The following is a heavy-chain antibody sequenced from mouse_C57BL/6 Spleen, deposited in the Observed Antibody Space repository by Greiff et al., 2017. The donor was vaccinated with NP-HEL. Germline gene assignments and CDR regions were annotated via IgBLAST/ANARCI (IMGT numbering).Heavy chain of an antibody. V-gene: IGHV1-39*01. CDR1: GYSFTDYN. CDR3: ARKEAVVAPYAMDY. CDR2: INPNYGTT. D-gene: IGHD1-1*01. J-gene: IGHJ4*01. Sequence: VQLKQSGPELVKPGASVKISCKASGYSFTDYNMNWVKQSNGKSLEWIGVINPNYGTTSYNQKFKGKATLTVDQSSSTAYMQLNSLTSEDSAVYYCARKEAVVAPYAMDYWGQGTSVTVSS.